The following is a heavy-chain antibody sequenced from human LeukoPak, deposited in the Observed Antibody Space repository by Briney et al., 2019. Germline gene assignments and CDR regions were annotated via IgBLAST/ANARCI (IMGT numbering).Heavy chain of an antibody. J-gene: IGHJ3*01. V-gene: IGHV1-46*01. CDR2: INPSGGST. D-gene: IGHD5-18*01. Sequence: DPGGSLRLSCAASGYTFTSYYMHWVRQAPGQGLEWMGIINPSGGSTSYAQKFQGRVTMTRDMSTSTVYMELNSLRSEDTAVYYCAKELNSYGYAFDVWGQGTMVTVSS. CDR1: GYTFTSYY. CDR3: AKELNSYGYAFDV.